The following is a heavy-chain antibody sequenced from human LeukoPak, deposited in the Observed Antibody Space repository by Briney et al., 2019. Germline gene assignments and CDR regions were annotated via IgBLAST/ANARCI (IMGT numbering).Heavy chain of an antibody. CDR3: AKSGLAMINYYFDY. V-gene: IGHV3-23*01. CDR1: GFTFSGFA. D-gene: IGHD5-18*01. CDR2: ISGSGDNT. J-gene: IGHJ4*02. Sequence: GGSLRLSCAASGFTFSGFAMSWVRRTPGKGLEWVSGISGSGDNTLYADSVKGRFTISRDNSKNTLYLQMNSLRAEDTAVYYCAKSGLAMINYYFDYWGQGTLVTVSS.